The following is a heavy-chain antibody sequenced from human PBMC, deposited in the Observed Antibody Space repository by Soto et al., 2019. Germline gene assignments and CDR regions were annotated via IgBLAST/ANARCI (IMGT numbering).Heavy chain of an antibody. CDR3: ARDLPQLLWFGELTADYYYGMDV. D-gene: IGHD3-10*01. CDR1: GYTFTSYA. J-gene: IGHJ6*02. Sequence: ASVKVSCKAPGYTFTSYAMHWVRQAPGQRLEWMGWINAGNGNTKYSQKFQGRVTITRDTSASTAYMELSSLRSEDTAVYYCARDLPQLLWFGELTADYYYGMDVWGQGTTVTVSS. V-gene: IGHV1-3*01. CDR2: INAGNGNT.